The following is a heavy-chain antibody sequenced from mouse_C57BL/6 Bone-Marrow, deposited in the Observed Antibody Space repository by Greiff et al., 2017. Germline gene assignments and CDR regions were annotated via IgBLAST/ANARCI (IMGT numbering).Heavy chain of an antibody. CDR3: ASLRPAY. CDR2: IWSGGST. J-gene: IGHJ3*01. V-gene: IGHV2-2*01. D-gene: IGHD6-2*01. CDR1: GFSLTSYG. Sequence: VQLQQSGPGLVQPSQSLSITCTVSGFSLTSYGVHWVRQSPGKGLEWLGVIWSGGSTDYNAAFISRLSISKDNSKSQVFFKMNSLQADDTAIYYCASLRPAYWGQGTLVTVSA.